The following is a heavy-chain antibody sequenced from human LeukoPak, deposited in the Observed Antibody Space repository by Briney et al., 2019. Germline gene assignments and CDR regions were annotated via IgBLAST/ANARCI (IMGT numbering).Heavy chain of an antibody. CDR2: INSNSGGT. CDR3: ARDHMAAAGTDLVYYYYYMDV. Sequence: GASVKVSCKASGYTFTGYYMHWVRQAPGQGLEWMGWINSNSGGTNYAQKFQGRVTMTRDTSISTAYMELSRLRSDDTAVYYWARDHMAAAGTDLVYYYYYMDVWGKGTTVTISS. CDR1: GYTFTGYY. J-gene: IGHJ6*03. D-gene: IGHD6-13*01. V-gene: IGHV1-2*02.